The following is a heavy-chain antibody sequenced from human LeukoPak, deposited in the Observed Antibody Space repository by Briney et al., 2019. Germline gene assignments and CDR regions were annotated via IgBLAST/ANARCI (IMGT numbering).Heavy chain of an antibody. V-gene: IGHV4-4*07. CDR3: ARAVVAARSLLIWFDP. CDR2: IYTSGST. D-gene: IGHD2-15*01. Sequence: SETLSLTCTVSGGSISSYYWSWIRQPAGKGLEWIGRIYTSGSTNYNPSLKSRVTMSVDTSKNQFSLKLSSVTAADTAVYYCARAVVAARSLLIWFDPWGQGTLVTVSS. J-gene: IGHJ5*02. CDR1: GGSISSYY.